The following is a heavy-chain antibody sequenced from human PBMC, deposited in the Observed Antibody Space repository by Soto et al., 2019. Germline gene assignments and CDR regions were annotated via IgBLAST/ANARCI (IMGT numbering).Heavy chain of an antibody. CDR2: ISGSGGST. CDR1: GFTFSSYA. J-gene: IGHJ6*02. Sequence: PGGSLRLSCAASGFTFSSYAMSWVRQAPGKGLEWVSAISGSGGSTYYADSVKGRFTISRDNSKNTLYLQMNSLRAEDTAVYYCAKDRKRIQPNHYYYYYGMDVWGQGTTVTVSS. D-gene: IGHD5-18*01. CDR3: AKDRKRIQPNHYYYYYGMDV. V-gene: IGHV3-23*01.